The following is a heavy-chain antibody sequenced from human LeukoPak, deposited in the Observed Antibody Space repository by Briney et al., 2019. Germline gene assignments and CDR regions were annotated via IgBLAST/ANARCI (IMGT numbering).Heavy chain of an antibody. J-gene: IGHJ4*02. D-gene: IGHD6-13*01. V-gene: IGHV3-21*01. CDR1: GFTFSSYS. CDR3: ARYSSSWHYYFDY. CDR2: ISSSSSYI. Sequence: GGSLRLSCAASGFTFSSYSMNWVRQAPGKGLEWVSSISSSSSYIYYADSVKGRFTISRDNAQNSLYLQMNSLRAEDTAVYYCARYSSSWHYYFDYWGQGTLVTVSS.